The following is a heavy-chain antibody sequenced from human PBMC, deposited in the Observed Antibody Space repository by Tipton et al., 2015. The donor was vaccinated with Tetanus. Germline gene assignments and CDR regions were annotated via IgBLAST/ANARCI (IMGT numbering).Heavy chain of an antibody. CDR1: GFTFSSYS. D-gene: IGHD4-17*01. CDR3: ARDPAGYGDYEEGGATFDY. CDR2: ISSSSSTI. J-gene: IGHJ4*02. V-gene: IGHV3-48*01. Sequence: GSLRLSCAASGFTFSSYSMNWVHQAPGKGLEWVSYISSSSSTIYYADSVKGRFTISRDNAKNSLYLQMNSLRAEDTAVYYCARDPAGYGDYEEGGATFDYWGQGTLVTVSS.